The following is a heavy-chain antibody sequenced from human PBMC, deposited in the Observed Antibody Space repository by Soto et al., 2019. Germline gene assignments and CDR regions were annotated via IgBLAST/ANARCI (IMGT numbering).Heavy chain of an antibody. CDR1: GFTFSSYA. D-gene: IGHD3-10*01. J-gene: IGHJ4*02. CDR2: ISYDGSNK. Sequence: QVQLVESGGGVVQPGRSLRLSCAASGFTFSSYAMHWVRQAPGKGLEWVAVISYDGSNKYYADSVKGRFTISRDNSKNTLYLKMNSLRAEDTAVYYCARGRVAGRLWFGEEPSPAFYFDYWGQGTLVTVSS. CDR3: ARGRVAGRLWFGEEPSPAFYFDY. V-gene: IGHV3-30-3*01.